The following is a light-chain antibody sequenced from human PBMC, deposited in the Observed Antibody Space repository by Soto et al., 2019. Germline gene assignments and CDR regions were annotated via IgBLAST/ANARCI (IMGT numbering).Light chain of an antibody. CDR2: DVD. Sequence: QSVLTQPASVSGSPGQSITISCTGTGLDVGLYNYVSRYQQHPGTPPKLIIYDVDNRPSGVSNRFSCSKSANTASLTISGLQPEDDADYYCNSYRGGTALVFGGGTKLTVL. J-gene: IGLJ2*01. CDR1: GLDVGLYNY. V-gene: IGLV2-14*03. CDR3: NSYRGGTALV.